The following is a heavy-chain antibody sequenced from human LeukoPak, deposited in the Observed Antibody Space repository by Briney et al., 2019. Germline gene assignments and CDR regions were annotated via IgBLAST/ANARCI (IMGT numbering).Heavy chain of an antibody. Sequence: GGSLRLSCAASGFTFSDSGIHWVRQAPGKGLEWVSYISSSGSTIYYADSVKGRFTVSRDNSKNTLYLQMNSLRPEDTAVFYCAKANYFDYFDYWGQGTLVTVSS. CDR2: ISSSGSTI. V-gene: IGHV3-48*01. CDR3: AKANYFDYFDY. D-gene: IGHD2/OR15-2a*01. CDR1: GFTFSDSG. J-gene: IGHJ4*02.